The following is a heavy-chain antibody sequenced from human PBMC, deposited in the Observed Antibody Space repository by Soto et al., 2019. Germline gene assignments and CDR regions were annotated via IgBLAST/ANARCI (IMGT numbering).Heavy chain of an antibody. CDR2: IWYDGSNK. J-gene: IGHJ6*02. V-gene: IGHV3-33*01. D-gene: IGHD3-22*01. CDR1: GFTFSSCG. Sequence: QVQLVESGGGVVQPGRSLRLSCAASGFTFSSCGMHWVRQAPGKGLEWVAVIWYDGSNKYYADSVKGRFTISRDNSENTLYLQMNSLRAEDTAVYYCARDLTTEPYYYYYGMDVWGQGTTVTVSS. CDR3: ARDLTTEPYYYYYGMDV.